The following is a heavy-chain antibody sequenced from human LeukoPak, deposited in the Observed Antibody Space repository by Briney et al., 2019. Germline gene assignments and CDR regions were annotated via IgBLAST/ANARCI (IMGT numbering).Heavy chain of an antibody. CDR1: DDSTTMYY. J-gene: IGHJ6*03. CDR2: VDHTGST. CDR3: ARGRVSSSTWYSTYYYYFYMDV. Sequence: PSETLSLTCSVSDDSTTMYYWTWIRQPPGKGLEWIGYVDHTGSTNFNPSLNGRVSISRDTSKNLFSLRLRSVTAADTAVYFCARGRVSSSTWYSTYYYYFYMDVWGKGTTVTVSS. D-gene: IGHD4-11*01. V-gene: IGHV4-59*01.